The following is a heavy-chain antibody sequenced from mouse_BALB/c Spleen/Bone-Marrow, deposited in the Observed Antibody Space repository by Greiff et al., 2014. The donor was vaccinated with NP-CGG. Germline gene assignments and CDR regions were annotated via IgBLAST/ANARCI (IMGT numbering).Heavy chain of an antibody. Sequence: DVHLVESGGGLVKPGGSLKLSCAASGFALSGYDMSWVRQTPEKRLEWVAYISSGGSNTYYPDTVKGRFTISRDNAKNTLYLQMNSLKSEDTAMYYCARQRGYAYAMDYWGQGTSVTVSS. CDR1: GFALSGYD. CDR3: ARQRGYAYAMDY. J-gene: IGHJ4*01. D-gene: IGHD2-2*01. V-gene: IGHV5-12-1*01. CDR2: ISSGGSNT.